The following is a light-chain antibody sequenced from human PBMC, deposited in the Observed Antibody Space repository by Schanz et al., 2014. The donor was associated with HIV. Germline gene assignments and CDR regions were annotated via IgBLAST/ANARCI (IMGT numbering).Light chain of an antibody. CDR1: SSDVGGHNY. CDR2: EVS. V-gene: IGLV2-8*01. Sequence: QSALTQPASVSGSPGQSVTISCTGTSSDVGGHNYVSWYQHHPGKAPKLIIFEVSERPSGVPDRFSGSKSGNTASLTVSGLQAEDEADYYCSSYATTKDVLFGGGTKLTVL. J-gene: IGLJ2*01. CDR3: SSYATTKDVL.